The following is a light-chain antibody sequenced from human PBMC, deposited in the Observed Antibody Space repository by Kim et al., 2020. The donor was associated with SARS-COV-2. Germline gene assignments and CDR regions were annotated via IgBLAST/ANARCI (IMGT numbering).Light chain of an antibody. Sequence: PGKTARITCGGTSIGSKSVHWYHQEPGQAPVLVISYDSVRPSGIPERFSGSNSGNTATVTISRVEAGDEADYYCQVWDSSDDHRVVFGGGTQLTVL. CDR2: YDS. CDR3: QVWDSSDDHRVV. CDR1: SIGSKS. V-gene: IGLV3-21*04. J-gene: IGLJ2*01.